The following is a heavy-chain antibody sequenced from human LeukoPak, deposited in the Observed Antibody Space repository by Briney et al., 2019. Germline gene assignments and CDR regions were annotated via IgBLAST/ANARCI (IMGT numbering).Heavy chain of an antibody. V-gene: IGHV4-34*01. CDR3: ARHPPLFYFDY. CDR2: INHSGST. Sequence: GSLRLSCAASGFTFSSYSMNWVRQAPGKGLEWIGEINHSGSTNYNPSLKSRVTISVDTSKNQFSLKLSSVTAADTAVYYCARHPPLFYFDYWGQGTLVTVSS. CDR1: GFTFSSYS. J-gene: IGHJ4*02. D-gene: IGHD2-21*01.